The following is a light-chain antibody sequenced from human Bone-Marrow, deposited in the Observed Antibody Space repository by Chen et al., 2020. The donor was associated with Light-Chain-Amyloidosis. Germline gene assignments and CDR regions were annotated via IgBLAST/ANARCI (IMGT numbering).Light chain of an antibody. CDR3: QQRSDWPPWT. V-gene: IGKV3-11*01. Sequence: EIVLTQFPATLSSSPGERATLSCRASQTVSSNLAWYQQKTGQAPRLLIFDASNRAPGVPARFSGSGSGTDFTLTISSLEPEDFAVYYCQQRSDWPPWTFGQGTKVEIK. CDR2: DAS. CDR1: QTVSSN. J-gene: IGKJ1*01.